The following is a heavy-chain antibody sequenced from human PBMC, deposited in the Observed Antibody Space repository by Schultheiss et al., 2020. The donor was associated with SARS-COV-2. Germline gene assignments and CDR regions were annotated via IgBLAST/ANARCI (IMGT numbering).Heavy chain of an antibody. CDR1: GGSISSYY. CDR2: IDHSGST. CDR3: AREHPYTFLLHYYMDV. V-gene: IGHV4-59*01. Sequence: SETLSLTCTVSGGSISSYYWSWIRQPPGKGLEWLGYIDHSGSTEYNPSLKSRVIISVDTSKNQFSLKLSYVSAADTAVYYCAREHPYTFLLHYYMDVWGKGTTVTVSS. J-gene: IGHJ6*03. D-gene: IGHD3-16*01.